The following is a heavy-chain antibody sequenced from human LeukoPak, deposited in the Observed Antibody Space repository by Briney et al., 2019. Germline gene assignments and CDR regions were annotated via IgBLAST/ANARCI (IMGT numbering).Heavy chain of an antibody. D-gene: IGHD6-19*01. CDR2: IYYSGST. J-gene: IGHJ4*02. CDR1: GGSISSYY. Sequence: SETLSLTCSVSGGSISSYYWSWLRQPPGKGLEWIGYIYYSGSTNYNPSLKSRVTISADTSKNQFSLKLSSVTAADTAMYYCARRGYSSGSYYFDYWGQGALVTVAS. V-gene: IGHV4-59*08. CDR3: ARRGYSSGSYYFDY.